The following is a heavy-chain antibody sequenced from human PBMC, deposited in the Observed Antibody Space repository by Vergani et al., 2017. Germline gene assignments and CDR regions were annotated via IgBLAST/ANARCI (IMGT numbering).Heavy chain of an antibody. CDR3: ARGGGDYGLGMDV. V-gene: IGHV4-4*02. D-gene: IGHD4-17*01. Sequence: QVQLQESGPGLVKPSQTLSLTCSVSGDSISGSNWWSWVRQPPGKGLEWIGEIYHSGSTNYNPSLKSRVTISVDKSKNPFSLKLSSVTAADTAVYYCARGGGDYGLGMDVWGQGTTVTVSS. CDR1: GDSISGSNW. CDR2: IYHSGST. J-gene: IGHJ6*02.